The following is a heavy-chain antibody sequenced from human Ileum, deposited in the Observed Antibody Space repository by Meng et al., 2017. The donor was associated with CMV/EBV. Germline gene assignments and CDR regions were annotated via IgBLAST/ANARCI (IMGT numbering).Heavy chain of an antibody. CDR2: ISAYNGNT. J-gene: IGHJ5*02. CDR3: ARTSITIFGVVIIPMFDP. Sequence: ASVKVSCKASGYTFTSYGISWVRQAPGQGLEWMGWISAYNGNTNYAQKLQGRVTMTTDTSTSTAYMELRSLRSDDTAVYYCARTSITIFGVVIIPMFDPWGQGTLVTVS. D-gene: IGHD3-3*01. V-gene: IGHV1-18*01. CDR1: GYTFTSYG.